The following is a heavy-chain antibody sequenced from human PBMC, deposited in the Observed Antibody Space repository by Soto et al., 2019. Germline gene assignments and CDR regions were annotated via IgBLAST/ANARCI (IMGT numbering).Heavy chain of an antibody. J-gene: IGHJ6*02. CDR3: AKDLVPSRSYYYYGMDV. CDR2: IYYSGNT. CDR1: GGSIRSGGYY. Sequence: SETLSLTCTVSGGSIRSGGYYWSWVRQNPRKGLEWIGNIYYSGNTYYNPSLKSRLTISVDTSKNQFSLNLSSVTAADTAVYYCAKDLVPSRSYYYYGMDVWGQGTTVTVSS. V-gene: IGHV4-31*03.